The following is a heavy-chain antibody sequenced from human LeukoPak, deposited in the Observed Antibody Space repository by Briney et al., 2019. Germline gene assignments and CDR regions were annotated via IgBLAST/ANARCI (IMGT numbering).Heavy chain of an antibody. CDR3: ARGPFDTYGYYYYMDV. CDR1: GNSISSGDYY. Sequence: LETLSLTCTVSGNSISSGDYYWSWIRQPPGKGLEWIGEINHSGSTNYNPSLKSRVTISVDTSKNQFSLKLSSVTAADTAVYYCARGPFDTYGYYYYMDVWGKGTTVTVSS. V-gene: IGHV4-39*07. J-gene: IGHJ6*03. CDR2: INHSGST. D-gene: IGHD3-10*01.